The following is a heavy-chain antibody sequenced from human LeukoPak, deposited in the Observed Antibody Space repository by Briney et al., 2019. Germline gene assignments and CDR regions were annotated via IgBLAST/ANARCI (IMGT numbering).Heavy chain of an antibody. CDR3: ARGMKERYSSSAYYY. Sequence: GASATLSCTASGYTFTVNNMHWERQCPGQGVGRRVWINPNIAGTNYAQKFQGRVTMTRDTSISTSYMELSRLRSDDTAVYYCARGMKERYSSSAYYYWGQGTLVTVSS. D-gene: IGHD6-13*01. J-gene: IGHJ4*02. CDR1: GYTFTVNN. V-gene: IGHV1-2*02. CDR2: INPNIAGT.